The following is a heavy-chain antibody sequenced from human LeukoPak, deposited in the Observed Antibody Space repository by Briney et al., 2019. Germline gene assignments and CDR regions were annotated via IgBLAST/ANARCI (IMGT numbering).Heavy chain of an antibody. CDR2: IYYSGST. CDR3: ARAVGYSYGKYYFDY. J-gene: IGHJ4*02. Sequence: PSETLSLTCTVSGGSISSYYWSWIRQPPGKGLEWIGCIYYSGSTNYNPSLKSRVTISVDTSKNQFSLKLSSVTAADTAVYYCARAVGYSYGKYYFDYWGQGTLVTVSS. CDR1: GGSISSYY. V-gene: IGHV4-59*01. D-gene: IGHD5-18*01.